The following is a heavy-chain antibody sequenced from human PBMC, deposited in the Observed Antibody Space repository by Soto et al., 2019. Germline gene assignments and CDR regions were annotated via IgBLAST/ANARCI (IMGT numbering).Heavy chain of an antibody. CDR3: AREIAVGGYYFDY. Sequence: ASVKVSFKATGYTFTSYGISWLRQAPGRGLAWMGWISAYNGETHNAQKLHGRVTLPPDTSTRTAYTELRSQRSDDACVYYCAREIAVGGYYFDYWGQGSLVTVS. D-gene: IGHD6-19*01. CDR2: ISAYNGET. V-gene: IGHV1-18*04. CDR1: GYTFTSYG. J-gene: IGHJ4*02.